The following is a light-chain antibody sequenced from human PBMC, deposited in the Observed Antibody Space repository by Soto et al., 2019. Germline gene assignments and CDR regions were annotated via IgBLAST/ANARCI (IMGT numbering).Light chain of an antibody. CDR3: QQRSNWPPNT. Sequence: EIVLTQSPGTLSLSLGERATLSCRPSQSVSSNYLAWYQKKPGQAPRLLINGASSRATGIPDRFSGSGSGTDFTLTISSLEPEDFAVYYCQQRSNWPPNTFGQGTRLEIK. J-gene: IGKJ5*01. V-gene: IGKV3D-20*02. CDR1: QSVSSNY. CDR2: GAS.